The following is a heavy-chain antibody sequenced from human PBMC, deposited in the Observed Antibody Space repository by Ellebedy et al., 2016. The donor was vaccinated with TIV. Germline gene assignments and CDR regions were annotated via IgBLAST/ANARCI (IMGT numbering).Heavy chain of an antibody. J-gene: IGHJ4*02. V-gene: IGHV3-21*01. CDR3: ARDLHFAFDY. CDR1: GFTFSSNW. Sequence: PGGSLRLSCAASGFTFSSNWMNWVRQAPGKGLEWVSSISSNSGNKYFADSVEGRFTISRDNARNSLYLQMNSLRAEDTAVYYCARDLHFAFDYWGRGTLVTVSS. CDR2: ISSNSGNK.